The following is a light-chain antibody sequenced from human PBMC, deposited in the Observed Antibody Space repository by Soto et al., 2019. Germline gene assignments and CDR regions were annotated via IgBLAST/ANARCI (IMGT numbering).Light chain of an antibody. V-gene: IGKV4-1*01. CDR1: QSGLQSSNNKTY. Sequence: DMVMTQSPDSLAVSLGERATINCKSSQSGLQSSNNKTYLAWYQQKPGQPPKLLIYWTSTRESGVHDRFSGSGSETDFTLTISSLQAEDVAVYYCQQHYTTPCTFGQGTKLEIK. CDR3: QQHYTTPCT. CDR2: WTS. J-gene: IGKJ2*01.